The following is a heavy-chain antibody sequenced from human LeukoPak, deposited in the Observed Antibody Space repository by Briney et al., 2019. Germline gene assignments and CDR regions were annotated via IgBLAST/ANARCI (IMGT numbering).Heavy chain of an antibody. J-gene: IGHJ4*02. Sequence: PSETLSLTCTVSGGSISSYHWTWIRQPPGKGLEWIGCIYYSGSTNYNPSLKSRVTISVDTSKNQFSLKLSSVTAADTAVYYCAGKPYGSRSFDYWGQGTLVTVSS. CDR3: AGKPYGSRSFDY. V-gene: IGHV4-59*01. CDR1: GGSISSYH. D-gene: IGHD4-17*01. CDR2: IYYSGST.